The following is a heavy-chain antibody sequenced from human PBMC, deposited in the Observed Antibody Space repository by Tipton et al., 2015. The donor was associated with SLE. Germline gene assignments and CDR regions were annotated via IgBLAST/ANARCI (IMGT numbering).Heavy chain of an antibody. V-gene: IGHV4-59*08. CDR3: ARHDVSVTGTKGFDH. D-gene: IGHD1-1*01. J-gene: IGHJ4*02. CDR1: GYSISSFY. Sequence: TLSLTCNVSGYSISSFYWSWIRQPPGKGLEWIGYISYSGNTNYNPSLKSRVTTSVDTSKNQFSLRLTSVTAADTAIYFCARHDVSVTGTKGFDHWGQGNPVTVSS. CDR2: ISYSGNT.